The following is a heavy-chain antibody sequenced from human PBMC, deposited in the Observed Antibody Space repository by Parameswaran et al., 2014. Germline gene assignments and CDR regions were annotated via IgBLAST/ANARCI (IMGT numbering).Heavy chain of an antibody. D-gene: IGHD3-22*01. V-gene: IGHV3-30*04. Sequence: GSRLKISCAASGFTFSSYAMHWVRQAPGKGLEWVAVISYDGSNKYYADSVKGRFTISRDNSKNTLYLQMNSLRAEDTAVYYCARARRVVVTGDYWGQGTLVTVSS. CDR1: GFTFSSYA. CDR3: ARARRVVVTGDY. J-gene: IGHJ4*02. CDR2: ISYDGSNK.